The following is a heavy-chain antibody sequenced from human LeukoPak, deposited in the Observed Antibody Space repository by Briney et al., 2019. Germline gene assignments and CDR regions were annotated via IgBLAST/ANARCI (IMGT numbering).Heavy chain of an antibody. D-gene: IGHD1-20*01. CDR3: AKSVVRITGTTEGFGY. CDR1: GFTFSSYA. CDR2: ISGSGGST. Sequence: GGSLRLSCAASGFTFSSYAMSWVRQAPGKGLEWVSAISGSGGSTYYADSVKGRFTTSRDNSKNTLYLQMNSLRAEDTAVYYCAKSVVRITGTTEGFGYWGQGTLVTVSS. J-gene: IGHJ4*02. V-gene: IGHV3-23*01.